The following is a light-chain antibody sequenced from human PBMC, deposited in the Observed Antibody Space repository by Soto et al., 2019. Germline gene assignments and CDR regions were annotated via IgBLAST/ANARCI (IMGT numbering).Light chain of an antibody. V-gene: IGLV2-14*01. CDR1: SSDVGAYNY. CDR2: DVS. CDR3: KSYTTSGTYV. Sequence: QSALTQPASVSGSPGQSIAISCTGTSSDVGAYNYVSWYQQPPGTGPKLMIYDVSNRPSGISDRVSGSKSGNTASLTISGLQTEDEADYYCKSYTTSGTYVFGTGTKLTVL. J-gene: IGLJ1*01.